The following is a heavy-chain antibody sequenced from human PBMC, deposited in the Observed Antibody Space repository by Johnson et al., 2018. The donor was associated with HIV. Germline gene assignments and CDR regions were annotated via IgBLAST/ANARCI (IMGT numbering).Heavy chain of an antibody. CDR2: IDWSGGNI. Sequence: VQLVESGGGLVQPGGSLGLSCAVSGFTVDDYAMSWVRQVPGKGLEWVSGIDWSGGNIGYADSVKGRFTISRDNSKNTLYLQMNSLRAEDTAVYYCAKDKSNAFDIWGQGTMVTVSS. V-gene: IGHV3-20*04. CDR3: AKDKSNAFDI. CDR1: GFTVDDYA. J-gene: IGHJ3*02.